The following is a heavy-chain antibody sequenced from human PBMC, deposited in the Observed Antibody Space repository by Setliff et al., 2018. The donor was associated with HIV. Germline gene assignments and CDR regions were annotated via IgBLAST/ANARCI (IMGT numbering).Heavy chain of an antibody. CDR3: TRRDVTTGMDS. D-gene: IGHD4-17*01. J-gene: IGHJ4*02. Sequence: PSETLSLTCTVSVGSISSSSYYWDWIRQPPGKSLEWVGSIFYTGSTNYRPSLESRVIVSLDTSKNQFSLKLSSVTAADTAVYYCTRRDVTTGMDSWGPGILVTVSS. V-gene: IGHV4-39*01. CDR1: VGSISSSSYY. CDR2: IFYTGST.